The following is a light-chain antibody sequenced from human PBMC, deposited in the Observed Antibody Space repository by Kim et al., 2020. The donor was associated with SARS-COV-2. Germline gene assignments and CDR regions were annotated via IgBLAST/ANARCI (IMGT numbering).Light chain of an antibody. V-gene: IGLV3-19*01. J-gene: IGLJ2*01. Sequence: GQTGRITCQGDSLRKYYASWYQQKPGQAPLLVIYGDNSRHAGIPDRFSGSDSGNTAFLTITGAQAADEADYYCNCRDISRNREVFGGGTKVTVL. CDR1: SLRKYY. CDR3: NCRDISRNREV. CDR2: GDN.